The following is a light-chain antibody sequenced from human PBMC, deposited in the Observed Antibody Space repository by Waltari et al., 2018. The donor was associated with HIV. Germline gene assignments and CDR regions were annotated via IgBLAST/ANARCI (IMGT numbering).Light chain of an antibody. CDR1: QEISSW. Sequence: DIQMTQSPPTLPELVGDRINITCRSSQEISSWLAWYQQKPQQAPKLLIYESSVLQGGVPSRFSGSRSGTEFTLTITGLQPEDFATYDCQHYDNSWAFGQGTKVEVK. J-gene: IGKJ1*01. CDR2: ESS. CDR3: QHYDNSWA. V-gene: IGKV1-5*03.